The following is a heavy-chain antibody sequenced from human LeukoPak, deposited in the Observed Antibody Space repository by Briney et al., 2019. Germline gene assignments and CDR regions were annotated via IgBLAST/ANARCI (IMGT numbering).Heavy chain of an antibody. CDR3: ARGGLPIIYYYMDV. CDR2: INPNSGGT. J-gene: IGHJ6*03. CDR1: GYTFTGYF. D-gene: IGHD4-11*01. V-gene: IGHV1-2*02. Sequence: VASLKVSCKASGYTFTGYFIHWVRQAPGQGLEWMGWINPNSGGTNSAQKFQGRVTMTTDTSLNTAYMELSRLRSDDTAVYYCARGGLPIIYYYMDVWGNGTTVTVSS.